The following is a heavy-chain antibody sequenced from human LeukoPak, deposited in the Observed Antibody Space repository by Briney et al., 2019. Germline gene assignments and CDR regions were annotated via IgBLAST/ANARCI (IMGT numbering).Heavy chain of an antibody. CDR3: ARVLLGHSSSWYDDWFDP. D-gene: IGHD6-13*01. CDR1: GFIFSAYN. Sequence: PGGSLRLSCAASGFIFSAYNMNWVRQAPGKGLEWVSFISSGSSYIYYADSVKGRFTISRDNAKNSLYLQMNSLRAEDTAVYYCARVLLGHSSSWYDDWFDPWGQGTLVTVSS. CDR2: ISSGSSYI. J-gene: IGHJ5*02. V-gene: IGHV3-21*06.